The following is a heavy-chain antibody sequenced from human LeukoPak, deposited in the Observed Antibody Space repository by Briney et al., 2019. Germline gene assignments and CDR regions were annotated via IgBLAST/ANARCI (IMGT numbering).Heavy chain of an antibody. V-gene: IGHV3-23*01. D-gene: IGHD2-2*01. Sequence: PGGSLRLSCAASGFTFRNSAMSWVRQAPGKGLEWVSSISGSGANTYYADSVKGRFTISRDNSKNTLYLQMNSLRAEDTAVYYWTKVCISYCGSSSCYEGASDYWGQGTLVTVSS. CDR3: TKVCISYCGSSSCYEGASDY. CDR1: GFTFRNSA. CDR2: ISGSGANT. J-gene: IGHJ4*02.